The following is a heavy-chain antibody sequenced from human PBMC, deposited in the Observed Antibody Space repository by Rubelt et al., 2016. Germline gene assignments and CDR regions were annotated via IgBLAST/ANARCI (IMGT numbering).Heavy chain of an antibody. CDR3: ARSLGGYEENWFDP. Sequence: QVQLQESGPGLVKPSETLSLTCTVSGGSISSYYWSWIRQPPGKGLEWIGYIYYSGRTNYNPSLKSRVTISVDTSKNQFSLKLSSVTAADTAVYYCARSLGGYEENWFDPWGQGTLVTVSS. CDR1: GGSISSYY. J-gene: IGHJ5*02. V-gene: IGHV4-59*08. D-gene: IGHD5-12*01. CDR2: IYYSGRT.